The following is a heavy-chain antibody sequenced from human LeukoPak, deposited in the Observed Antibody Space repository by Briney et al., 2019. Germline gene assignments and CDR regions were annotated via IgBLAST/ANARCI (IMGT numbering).Heavy chain of an antibody. D-gene: IGHD7-27*01. CDR1: GFIFSNYN. CDR2: IGTDGGYI. J-gene: IGHJ4*02. Sequence: GGSLRLSCAASGFIFSNYNMNWLRQAPGKGLEWAATIGTDGGYIYYADSVKGRFTISRDNAKSSLYLQMNSLRAEDTAVYYCARPYWGYYFDNWGQGTLVTVSS. CDR3: ARPYWGYYFDN. V-gene: IGHV3-21*01.